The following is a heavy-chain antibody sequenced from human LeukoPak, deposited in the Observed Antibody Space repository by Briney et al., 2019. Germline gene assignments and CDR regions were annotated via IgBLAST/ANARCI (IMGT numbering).Heavy chain of an antibody. D-gene: IGHD2-21*01. J-gene: IGHJ4*02. CDR3: AKNRYSYFDY. CDR2: ISYDGSNK. V-gene: IGHV3-30*18. CDR1: GFTFSSYG. Sequence: PGRSLRLSCAASGFTFSSYGMHWVRQAPGKGLEWVAVISYDGSNKYYADSVKGRFTIPRDNSKNTLYLQMNSLRAEDTAVYYCAKNRYSYFDYWGQGTLVTVSS.